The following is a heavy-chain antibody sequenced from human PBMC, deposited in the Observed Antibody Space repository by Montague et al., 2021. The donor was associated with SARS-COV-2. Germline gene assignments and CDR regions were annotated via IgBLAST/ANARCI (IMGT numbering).Heavy chain of an antibody. CDR3: ARGRTVTTFYYYYYGMDV. J-gene: IGHJ6*02. D-gene: IGHD4-17*01. V-gene: IGHV4-34*01. CDR2: INHSGST. CDR1: GGSFSGYY. Sequence: SETLSPTCALYGGSFSGYYWSWIRQPPGKGLEWIGEINHSGSTNXNPSLKSRVTISVDTSKNQFSLKLSSVTAADTAVYYCARGRTVTTFYYYYYGMDVWGQGTTVTVSS.